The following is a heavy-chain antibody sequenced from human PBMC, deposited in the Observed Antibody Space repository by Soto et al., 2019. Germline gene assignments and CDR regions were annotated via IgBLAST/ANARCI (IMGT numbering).Heavy chain of an antibody. J-gene: IGHJ4*02. CDR1: GFTFSSYA. D-gene: IGHD1-26*01. CDR3: AKRLSWELLGTLDY. Sequence: EVQLLESGGGLAQPGGSLRLSCAASGFTFSSYAMNWVRQAPGKGLEWVSAISGSGGGTYYADSVKGRFTISRDNSKNTLSLQMNSLRAEDTAVYYCAKRLSWELLGTLDYWGQGTLVTVSS. V-gene: IGHV3-23*01. CDR2: ISGSGGGT.